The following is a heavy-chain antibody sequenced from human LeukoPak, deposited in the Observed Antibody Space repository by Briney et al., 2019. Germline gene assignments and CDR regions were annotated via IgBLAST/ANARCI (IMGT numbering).Heavy chain of an antibody. CDR1: GFTFSSYE. V-gene: IGHV3-48*03. J-gene: IGHJ4*02. CDR3: ARGPSSPLTH. Sequence: GGSLRLSCAASGFTFSSYEMNWVRQAPGKGLEWVSYISSSGSTIYYADSVKGRFTISRDNAENSLYLQMDSLRAEDTAVYYCARGPSSPLTHWGQGTLVTVSS. CDR2: ISSSGSTI. D-gene: IGHD6-6*01.